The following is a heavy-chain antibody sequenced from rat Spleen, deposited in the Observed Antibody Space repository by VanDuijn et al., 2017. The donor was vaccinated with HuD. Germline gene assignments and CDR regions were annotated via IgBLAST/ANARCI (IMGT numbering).Heavy chain of an antibody. J-gene: IGHJ2*01. V-gene: IGHV2-43*01. Sequence: QVQLKESGPGLVQPSQTLSLTCTVSGFSLTNFHVSWVRQPPGKGLEWMGIIWTGGSTAYNSLLKSRLSISRDTSKSQVVLKMNSLQTEDTANYYCVREANYPGITFDYWGQGVMVTVSS. CDR2: IWTGGST. CDR1: GFSLTNFH. D-gene: IGHD1-4*01. CDR3: VREANYPGITFDY.